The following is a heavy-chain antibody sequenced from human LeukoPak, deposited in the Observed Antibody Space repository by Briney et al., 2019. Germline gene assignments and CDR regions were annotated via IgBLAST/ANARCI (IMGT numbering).Heavy chain of an antibody. V-gene: IGHV3-30*18. CDR1: GFTFSSYG. Sequence: GESLKISCAASGFTFSSYGIEWVRQAPGKGLEWVAVISFDATNKYYADSVKGRFTISRDNSKNTLYLQMNSLRAEDTAVYYCAKDSSADDSSGYSYYFDYWGQGTLVTVSS. D-gene: IGHD3-22*01. J-gene: IGHJ4*02. CDR2: ISFDATNK. CDR3: AKDSSADDSSGYSYYFDY.